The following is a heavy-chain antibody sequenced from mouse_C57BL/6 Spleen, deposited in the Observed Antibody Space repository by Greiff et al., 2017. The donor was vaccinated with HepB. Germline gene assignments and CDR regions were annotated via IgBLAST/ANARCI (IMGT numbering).Heavy chain of an antibody. CDR1: GYAFSSSW. CDR2: IYPGDGDT. J-gene: IGHJ2*01. CDR3: ARWVYYDYDYFDY. D-gene: IGHD2-4*01. Sequence: QVQLQQPGPELVKPGASVKISCKASGYAFSSSWMNWVKQRPGKGLEWIGRIYPGDGDTNYNGKFKGKATLTADKSSSTAYMQLSSLTSEDSAFYFCARWVYYDYDYFDYWGQGTTLTVSS. V-gene: IGHV1-82*01.